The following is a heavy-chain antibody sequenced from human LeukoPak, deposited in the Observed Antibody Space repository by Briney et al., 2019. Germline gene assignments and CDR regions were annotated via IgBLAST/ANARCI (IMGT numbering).Heavy chain of an antibody. CDR3: ARTVTTYGSTFDY. D-gene: IGHD4-17*01. CDR1: GYTFSSYG. V-gene: IGHV1-18*01. Sequence: GAPVKVSCKASGYTFSSYGISWVRQAPGQGLEWMGWISANSGDTNYAQKLQGRVTMTTDTSTSTASMELRSLRSDDTAVYYCARTVTTYGSTFDYWGQGTLVTVSS. CDR2: ISANSGDT. J-gene: IGHJ4*02.